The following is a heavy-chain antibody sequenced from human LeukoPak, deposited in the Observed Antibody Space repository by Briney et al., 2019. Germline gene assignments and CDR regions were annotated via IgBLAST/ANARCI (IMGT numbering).Heavy chain of an antibody. V-gene: IGHV3-48*01. CDR1: GFTFSSYS. CDR2: ISSSSSTI. Sequence: PGGSLRLSCAASGFTFSSYSMNWVRQAPGKGLEWVSYISSSSSTIYYADSVKGRFTISRDNAKNSLYLQMNSLRAEDTAVYYCATISSGYYRHFDYWGQGTLVTVSS. CDR3: ATISSGYYRHFDY. D-gene: IGHD3-9*01. J-gene: IGHJ4*02.